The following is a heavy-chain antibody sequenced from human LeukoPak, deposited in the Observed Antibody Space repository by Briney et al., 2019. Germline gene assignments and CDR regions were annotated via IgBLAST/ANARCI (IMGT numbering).Heavy chain of an antibody. CDR1: GGSISSYY. CDR2: IYTSGST. D-gene: IGHD6-19*01. Sequence: SETLSLTCTVSGGSISSYYWSWIRQPAGKGLEWIGCIYTSGSTNYNPSLKSRVTMSVDTSKNQFSLKLSSVTAADTAVYYCARDDGIAVAGNYYYYYMDGWGKGTTVTVSS. V-gene: IGHV4-4*07. CDR3: ARDDGIAVAGNYYYYYMDG. J-gene: IGHJ6*03.